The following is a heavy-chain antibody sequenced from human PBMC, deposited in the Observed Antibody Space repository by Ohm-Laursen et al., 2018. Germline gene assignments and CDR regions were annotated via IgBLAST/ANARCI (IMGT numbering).Heavy chain of an antibody. V-gene: IGHV1-69*01. D-gene: IGHD3-16*02. CDR2: IIPIFGTA. Sequence: GSSVKVSCKASGGTFSSYATSWVRQAPGQGLEWMGGIIPIFGTANYAQKFQGRVTITADESTSTAYMELSRLRSDDTAVYYCARAYYNYVWGSYRLNSFDYWGQGTLVTVSS. CDR3: ARAYYNYVWGSYRLNSFDY. CDR1: GGTFSSYA. J-gene: IGHJ4*02.